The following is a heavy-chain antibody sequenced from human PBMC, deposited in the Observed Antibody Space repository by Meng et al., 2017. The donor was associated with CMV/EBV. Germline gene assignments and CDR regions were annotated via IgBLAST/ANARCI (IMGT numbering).Heavy chain of an antibody. V-gene: IGHV3-30-3*01. CDR1: GFTFSSYA. Sequence: GESLKISCAASGFTFSSYAMHWVRQAPGKGLEWVAVISYDGSNKYYADSVKGRFTISRDNSKNTLYLQMNSLRAEDTAVYYCAGGTYYDFWSGYCPSCYYYGMDVWGQGTTVTVSS. CDR3: AGGTYYDFWSGYCPSCYYYGMDV. D-gene: IGHD3-3*01. CDR2: ISYDGSNK. J-gene: IGHJ6*02.